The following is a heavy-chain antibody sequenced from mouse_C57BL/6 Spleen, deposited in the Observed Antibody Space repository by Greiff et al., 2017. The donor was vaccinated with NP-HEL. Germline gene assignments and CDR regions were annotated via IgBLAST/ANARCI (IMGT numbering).Heavy chain of an antibody. J-gene: IGHJ4*01. CDR3: ASSNWDDAMDY. CDR1: GFTFSDYG. CDR2: ISSGSSTI. V-gene: IGHV5-17*01. Sequence: EVQGVESGGGLVKPGGSLKLSCAASGFTFSDYGMHWVRQAPEKGLEWVAYISSGSSTIYYADTVKGRFTISRDNAKNTLFLQMTSLRSEDTAMYYCASSNWDDAMDYWGQGTSVTVSS. D-gene: IGHD4-1*01.